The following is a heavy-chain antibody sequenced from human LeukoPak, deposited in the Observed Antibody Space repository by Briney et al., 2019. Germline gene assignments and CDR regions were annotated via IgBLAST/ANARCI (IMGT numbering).Heavy chain of an antibody. CDR2: INHSGST. CDR1: GGSFSGYY. CDR3: ATATFDIVVVPAATGWFDP. J-gene: IGHJ5*02. Sequence: PSETLSLTCAVYGGSFSGYYWSWIRQPPGEGLEWIGEINHSGSTNYNPSLKSRVTISVDTSKNQFSLKLSSVTAADTAVYYCATATFDIVVVPAATGWFDPWGQGTLVTVSS. D-gene: IGHD2-2*01. V-gene: IGHV4-34*01.